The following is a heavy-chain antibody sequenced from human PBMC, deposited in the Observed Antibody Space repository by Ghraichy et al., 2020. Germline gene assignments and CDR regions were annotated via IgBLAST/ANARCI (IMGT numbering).Heavy chain of an antibody. J-gene: IGHJ6*02. CDR1: VFTFSTYG. CDR2: IRYDGSDQ. D-gene: IGHD4/OR15-4a*01. CDR3: EKSVLTLYFYYGMDA. V-gene: IGHV3-30*02. Sequence: GGSLRLSCAASVFTFSTYGMHWVRQAPGKGLEWVAFIRYDGSDQYYADSVKGRFIISRDNSKNTLYLQVNSLRVEDSAVYYCEKSVLTLYFYYGMDAWGQGTTVTVSS.